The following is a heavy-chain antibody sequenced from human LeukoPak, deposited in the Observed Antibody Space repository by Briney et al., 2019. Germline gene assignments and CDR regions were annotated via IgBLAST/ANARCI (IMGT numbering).Heavy chain of an antibody. CDR1: GGTFSSYA. D-gene: IGHD5-18*01. J-gene: IGHJ4*02. Sequence: SVKVSCKASGGTFSSYAISWVRQAPGQGLEWMGGIIPIFGTANYAQKFQGRVTITADKSTSTAYMELSSLRSEDTAVYYCASQPDTALAPIDYWGQGTLVTVSS. CDR3: ASQPDTALAPIDY. CDR2: IIPIFGTA. V-gene: IGHV1-69*06.